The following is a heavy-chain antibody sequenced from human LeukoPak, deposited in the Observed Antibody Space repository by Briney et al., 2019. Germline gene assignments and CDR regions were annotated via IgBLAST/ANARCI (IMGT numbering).Heavy chain of an antibody. J-gene: IGHJ4*02. CDR2: INGRGIT. V-gene: IGHV3-23*01. D-gene: IGHD4-17*01. CDR1: GFTFSSYT. Sequence: GGPLRLSCTASGFTFSSYTMSWFRQAPGGELEWLSAINGRGITYYAGSVKGRFTISRDNSENTLYLQMNSLTVDDTAVYFCAKERQTGDYFTSDYWGQGTLVTVSS. CDR3: AKERQTGDYFTSDY.